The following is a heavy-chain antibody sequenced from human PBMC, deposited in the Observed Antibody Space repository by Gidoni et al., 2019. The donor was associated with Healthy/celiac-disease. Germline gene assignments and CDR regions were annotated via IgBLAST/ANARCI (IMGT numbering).Heavy chain of an antibody. CDR3: ASTRKWPLRQFDY. J-gene: IGHJ4*02. CDR1: GYSFTSYW. CDR2: IFTVDSDT. V-gene: IGHV5-51*01. D-gene: IGHD5-12*01. Sequence: EVQLVQSGAEVKKPGESLKLSCTGSGYSFTSYWIGWVRQMPGKALEWMRLIFTVDSDTRYSQSFQGQVTISADKSIRTAYLQWSRLKASDTAMYYCASTRKWPLRQFDYWGQGTLVTVSS.